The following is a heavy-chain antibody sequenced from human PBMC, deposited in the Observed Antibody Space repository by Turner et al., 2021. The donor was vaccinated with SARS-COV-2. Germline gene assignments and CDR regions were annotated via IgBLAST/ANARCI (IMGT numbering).Heavy chain of an antibody. D-gene: IGHD1-26*01. V-gene: IGHV4-39*01. Sequence: QLQLQESGPGLVKPSETLSLTCTVSGGSISSSSFYWGWLRQPPGKGLEWIGNIYYSGSTYYNPSLKSRVTISVDTSKNQFSLRLSSVTAADTAVYYCAGEVVVLATTHYGMDVWGQGTTVTVSS. J-gene: IGHJ6*02. CDR1: GGSISSSSFY. CDR2: IYYSGST. CDR3: AGEVVVLATTHYGMDV.